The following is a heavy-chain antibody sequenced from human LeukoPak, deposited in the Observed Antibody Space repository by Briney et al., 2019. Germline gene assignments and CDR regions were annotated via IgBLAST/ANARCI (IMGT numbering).Heavy chain of an antibody. D-gene: IGHD3-10*01. CDR2: IKQDGSEK. J-gene: IGHJ4*02. V-gene: IGHV3-7*01. Sequence: GGSLRLSCAASGFTFSSYWMSWVRQAPGKGLEWVANIKQDGSEKYYVDSVKGRFTISRDNAKNSLYLQMNSLRAEDTAVYYCARDRPYYYGSGIDYWGQGTLVTVSS. CDR1: GFTFSSYW. CDR3: ARDRPYYYGSGIDY.